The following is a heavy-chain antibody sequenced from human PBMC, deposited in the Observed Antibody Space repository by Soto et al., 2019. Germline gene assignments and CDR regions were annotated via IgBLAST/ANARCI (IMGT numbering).Heavy chain of an antibody. CDR1: GFTFSSYA. CDR2: ISSSSSYI. J-gene: IGHJ3*02. Sequence: GGSLRLSCAASGFTFSSYAMSWVRQAPGKGLEWVSSISSSSSYIYYADPVKGRFTISRDNAKNSLYLQMNSLRAEDTAVYYCAKGYCSGGSCHTPLDAFDIWGQGTMVTVSS. CDR3: AKGYCSGGSCHTPLDAFDI. D-gene: IGHD2-15*01. V-gene: IGHV3-21*01.